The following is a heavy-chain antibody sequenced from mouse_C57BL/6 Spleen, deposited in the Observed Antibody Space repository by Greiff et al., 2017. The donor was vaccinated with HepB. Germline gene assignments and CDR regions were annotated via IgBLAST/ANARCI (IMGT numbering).Heavy chain of an antibody. CDR2: INPNNGGT. CDR3: ARGNYSNYLYAY. CDR1: GYTFTDYY. J-gene: IGHJ3*01. Sequence: VQLQQSGPELVKPGASVKISCKASGYTFTDYYMNWVKQSHGKSLEWIGDINPNNGGTSYNQKFKGKATLTVDKSSSTAYMELRSLTSEDSAVYYGARGNYSNYLYAYWGQGTLVTVSA. D-gene: IGHD2-5*01. V-gene: IGHV1-26*01.